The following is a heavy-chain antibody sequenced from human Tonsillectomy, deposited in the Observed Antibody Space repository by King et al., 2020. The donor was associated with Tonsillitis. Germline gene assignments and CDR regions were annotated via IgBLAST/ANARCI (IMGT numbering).Heavy chain of an antibody. D-gene: IGHD2-15*01. CDR3: ARGSLGYCSGGSCYPGD. J-gene: IGHJ4*02. CDR1: GFTFSSYS. Sequence: VQLVESGGGLVKPGGSLRLSCAASGFTFSSYSMNWVRQAPGKGLEWVSSISSSSSYIYYADSVKGRFTISRDNAKNSLYLQMNSLRAEDTAVYYCARGSLGYCSGGSCYPGDWGQGTLVTVSS. CDR2: ISSSSSYI. V-gene: IGHV3-21*01.